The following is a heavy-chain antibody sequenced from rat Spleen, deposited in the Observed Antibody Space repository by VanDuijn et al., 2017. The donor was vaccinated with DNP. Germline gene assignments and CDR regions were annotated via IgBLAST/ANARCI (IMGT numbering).Heavy chain of an antibody. Sequence: EVQLVESGGGLVQPGRSLKLSCAASGFTFSDYYMAWVRQAPKKGLEWVASISYEGSSTYYGDSVKGRFTISRDNAKSTLYLQMNSLRSEDTATYYCARHRLNYGGYSDPGAMDAWGQGTSVTVSS. CDR2: ISYEGSST. J-gene: IGHJ4*01. D-gene: IGHD1-11*01. V-gene: IGHV5-22*01. CDR1: GFTFSDYY. CDR3: ARHRLNYGGYSDPGAMDA.